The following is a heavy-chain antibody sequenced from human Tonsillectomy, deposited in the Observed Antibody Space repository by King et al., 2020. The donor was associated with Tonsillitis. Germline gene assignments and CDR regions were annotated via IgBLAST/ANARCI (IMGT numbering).Heavy chain of an antibody. CDR2: VSNSGGVT. D-gene: IGHD2-21*02. J-gene: IGHJ4*02. CDR3: AKAMVVTGLLDS. V-gene: IGHV3-23*04. CDR1: GFSFSGYA. Sequence: VQLVESGGGLVQPGGSLRLSCAASGFSFSGYAMSWVRQAPGKGLEWVSGVSNSGGVTYYADSVKGRFTISRDNSKNNRYLQMNSLRAEDTALYYCAKAMVVTGLLDSWGQGTLVTVSS.